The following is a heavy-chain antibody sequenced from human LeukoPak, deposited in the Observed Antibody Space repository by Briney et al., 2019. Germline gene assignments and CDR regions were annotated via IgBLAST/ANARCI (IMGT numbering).Heavy chain of an antibody. CDR3: ARAGTGEEDY. CDR1: GFTFSDYY. V-gene: IGHV3-11*01. CDR2: ISSSSNTI. J-gene: IGHJ4*02. Sequence: GGFLRLSCAASGFTFSDYYMSWIRQAPGKGLEWVSYISSSSNTIYYADSMKGRFTISRDNARNSLYLQMNSLRAEDTAVYYCARAGTGEEDYWGQGTLVTVSS. D-gene: IGHD7-27*01.